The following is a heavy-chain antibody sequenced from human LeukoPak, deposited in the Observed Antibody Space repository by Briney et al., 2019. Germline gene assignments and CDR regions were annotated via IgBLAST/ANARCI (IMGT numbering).Heavy chain of an antibody. CDR3: ARVDGAGRRWYFDH. Sequence: PSQTLSLTCPVSGGSISSVDYYWSWIRQPPGKGLEGIGYIYYSGSTYYNPSLKSRVTISVDTSKNQFSLKVSSVTAADTAVYYCARVDGAGRRWYFDHWAQGTRLSVSS. V-gene: IGHV4-30-4*01. CDR2: IYYSGST. D-gene: IGHD3-10*01. J-gene: IGHJ4*02. CDR1: GGSISSVDYY.